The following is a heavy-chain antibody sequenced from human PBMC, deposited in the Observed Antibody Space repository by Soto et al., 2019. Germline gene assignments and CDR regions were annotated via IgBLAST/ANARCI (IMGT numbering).Heavy chain of an antibody. CDR3: ARDFRQMVRGYYYYGMDV. V-gene: IGHV1-69*13. D-gene: IGHD3-10*01. Sequence: SVKVSCKASGGTFSSYAISWVRQAPGQGLEWMGGIIPIFGTANYAQKFQGRVTITADESTSTAYMELSSLRSEDTAVYYCARDFRQMVRGYYYYGMDVWGQGTTVTVSS. J-gene: IGHJ6*02. CDR1: GGTFSSYA. CDR2: IIPIFGTA.